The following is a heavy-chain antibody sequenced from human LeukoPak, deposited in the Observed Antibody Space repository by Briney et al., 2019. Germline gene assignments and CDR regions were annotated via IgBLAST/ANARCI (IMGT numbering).Heavy chain of an antibody. J-gene: IGHJ4*02. CDR2: IYSGGNT. D-gene: IGHD3-22*01. V-gene: IGHV3-53*01. CDR3: ARGSTYYYDISGYYSSPYYFDY. CDR1: RFTVNSNY. Sequence: AGSVTLSCAASRFTVNSNYMSWVRQAPGEGLEGVSVIYSGGNTYYANSVKGRFTISRDNSKNTLYLQMNSLRAEETAVYYCARGSTYYYDISGYYSSPYYFDYWGEGALVTASS.